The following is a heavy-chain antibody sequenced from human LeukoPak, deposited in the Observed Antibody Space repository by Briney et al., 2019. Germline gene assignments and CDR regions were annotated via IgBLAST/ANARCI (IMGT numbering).Heavy chain of an antibody. D-gene: IGHD6-13*01. V-gene: IGHV3-66*02. J-gene: IGHJ4*02. CDR2: INTGGGT. CDR3: ASGSDSSY. Sequence: GGSLRLSCAASGFTFSDYYMNWVRQAPGKGLEWVSLINTGGGTYYADSVKGRFTISRDNSKNTLYLQMNTLRPEDTAVYYCASGSDSSYWGRGTLVTVSS. CDR1: GFTFSDYY.